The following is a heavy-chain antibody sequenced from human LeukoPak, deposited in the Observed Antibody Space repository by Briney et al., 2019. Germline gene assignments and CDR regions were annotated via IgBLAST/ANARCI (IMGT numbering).Heavy chain of an antibody. CDR1: GYTFTGYY. CDR2: INPNSGGT. V-gene: IGHV1-2*02. J-gene: IGHJ4*02. D-gene: IGHD2-2*01. CDR3: ARAPSVVVPAATDY. Sequence: WASVKVSCKASGYTFTGYYMHWVRQAPGQGLEWMGWINPNSGGTNYAQKFQGRVTMTSDTSISTAYMELSRLRSDDTAVYYCARAPSVVVPAATDYWGQGTLVTVSS.